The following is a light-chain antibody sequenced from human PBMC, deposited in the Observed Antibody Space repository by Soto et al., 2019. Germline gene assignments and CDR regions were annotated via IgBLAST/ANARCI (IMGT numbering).Light chain of an antibody. CDR3: QQRGDWRIT. J-gene: IGKJ5*01. CDR1: ESVSSY. CDR2: DAS. Sequence: EIALTQSPATLSLSPGERATLSCRASESVSSYLAWYQQKPGQAPRLLIYDASTRATGIPARFSGSGSGTDFTLTISSLEPEDFAVYYCQQRGDWRITFGQGTRLEI. V-gene: IGKV3-11*01.